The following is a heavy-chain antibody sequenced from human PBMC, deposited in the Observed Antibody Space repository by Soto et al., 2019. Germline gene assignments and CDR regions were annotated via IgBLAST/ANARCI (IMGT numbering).Heavy chain of an antibody. D-gene: IGHD1-20*01. CDR1: GFTFSSYA. CDR3: AKAGITGTYDYGGMDV. V-gene: IGHV3-23*01. J-gene: IGHJ6*02. CDR2: SSGSGGST. Sequence: EVHLLESGGGLVQPGGSLRLSCAASGFTFSSYAMSWVRQAQGKGLEWVSASSGSGGSTYYADSVKGGFTISRDNSKNTLYLQMNNLRAEDTAVYYCAKAGITGTYDYGGMDVWGQGTTVTVSS.